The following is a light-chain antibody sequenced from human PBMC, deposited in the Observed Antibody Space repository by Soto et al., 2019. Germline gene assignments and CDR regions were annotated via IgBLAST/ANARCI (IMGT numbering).Light chain of an antibody. CDR1: QSISSW. V-gene: IGKV1-5*03. CDR3: QQYNSYSLT. Sequence: DIQMTQSPSTLSASVGDRVTITCRASQSISSWLAWYQQKPGNAPKLLIYKASSLESGVPSRFSGSGSGTEFTLSISSLQPDDFATYYCQQYNSYSLTFGGGTKVQIK. J-gene: IGKJ4*01. CDR2: KAS.